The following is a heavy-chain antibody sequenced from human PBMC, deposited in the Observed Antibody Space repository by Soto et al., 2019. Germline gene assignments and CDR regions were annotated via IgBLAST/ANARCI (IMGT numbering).Heavy chain of an antibody. CDR2: VYSNGGT. D-gene: IGHD3-10*01. CDR3: ARHNYGSGSTYFAY. Sequence: ETRSLTCTVSGVFVGSYHWSWFLLPPGKGLEWIGDVYSNGGTSYNPSLKSRITISIDASKSQFSLKVNSMTAADTAVYYCARHNYGSGSTYFAYWGQGTLVTVS. J-gene: IGHJ4*02. V-gene: IGHV4-59*08. CDR1: GVFVGSYH.